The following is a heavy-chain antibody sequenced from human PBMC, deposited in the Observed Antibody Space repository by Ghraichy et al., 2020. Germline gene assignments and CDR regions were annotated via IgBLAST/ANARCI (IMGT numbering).Heavy chain of an antibody. J-gene: IGHJ5*02. V-gene: IGHV3-48*02. CDR1: GFTFSGFS. D-gene: IGHD4-11*01. CDR2: IKSDSSAI. CDR3: ARGVGSTDYTTHWFEP. Sequence: LSLTCEASGFTFSGFSMNWVRQAPGKGLEWVSYIKSDSSAIHYAASVKGRFTISRDNVRNSLYLQMNSLRDEDTAVYYCARGVGSTDYTTHWFEPWGQGTLVTVSS.